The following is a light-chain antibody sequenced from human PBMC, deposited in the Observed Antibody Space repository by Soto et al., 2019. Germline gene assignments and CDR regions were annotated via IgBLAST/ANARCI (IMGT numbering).Light chain of an antibody. CDR2: DVS. CDR1: SSDVGGYNY. J-gene: IGLJ1*01. V-gene: IGLV2-11*01. CDR3: CSYAGSYTYD. Sequence: QSALAQPRSVSGSPGQSVTISCTGTSSDVGGYNYVSWYQQHPGKAPKLMIYDVSKRPSGVPDRFSGSKSGNTASLTISGLQAEDEADYYCCSYAGSYTYDXGTGTKVPVL.